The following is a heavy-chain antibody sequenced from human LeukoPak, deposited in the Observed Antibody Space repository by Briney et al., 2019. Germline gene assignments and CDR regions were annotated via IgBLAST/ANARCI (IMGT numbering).Heavy chain of an antibody. D-gene: IGHD3-3*01. J-gene: IGHJ6*02. Sequence: SETLSLTCTVSGGSISSYYWSWIRQPLGKGLEWIGYIYYSGSTNYNPSLKSRVTISVDTSKNQFSLKLSSVTAADTAVYYCARGGPGDFWSGYYYYYGMDVWGQGTTVTVSS. V-gene: IGHV4-59*01. CDR2: IYYSGST. CDR3: ARGGPGDFWSGYYYYYGMDV. CDR1: GGSISSYY.